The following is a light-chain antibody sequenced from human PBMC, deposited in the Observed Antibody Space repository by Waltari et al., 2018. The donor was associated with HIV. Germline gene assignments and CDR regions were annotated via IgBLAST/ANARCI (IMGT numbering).Light chain of an antibody. CDR1: SSNIGAGFD. CDR3: QSFDNSLSAL. CDR2: SNN. J-gene: IGLJ2*01. Sequence: HSVLTQPPSVSGAPGQRVTISCTGSSSNIGAGFDVPWYQQLPGTAPKLLIFSNNMRPSGVPDRFSGAKSGTSASLAITGLQAEDEADYYCQSFDNSLSALFGGGTKLTVL. V-gene: IGLV1-40*01.